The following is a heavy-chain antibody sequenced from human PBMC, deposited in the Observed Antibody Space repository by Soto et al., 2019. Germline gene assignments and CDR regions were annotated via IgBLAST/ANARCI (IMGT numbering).Heavy chain of an antibody. CDR2: ISTYNGNT. V-gene: IGHV1-18*01. D-gene: IGHD2-15*01. CDR3: ARAICSGGSCLYFDY. CDR1: GYTFTSYG. J-gene: IGHJ4*02. Sequence: ASVKVSCKASGYTFTSYGISWVRQAPGQGLEGMGWISTYNGNTNYEQKLQGRVTMTTDTSTSTAYLELRSLRSDDTAVYYCARAICSGGSCLYFDYWGQGTLVTVSS.